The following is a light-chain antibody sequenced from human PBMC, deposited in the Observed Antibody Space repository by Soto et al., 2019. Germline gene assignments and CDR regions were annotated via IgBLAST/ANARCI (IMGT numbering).Light chain of an antibody. Sequence: AIQMTQSPSSLSASVGDRVIITCRASQDIRDELGWYQQKPGKAPKLLIYSASTLQSGVPSRFSGSGSGTAFTLTISSLQPEDFASYFCLQDYAYPWTFGQGSRVEI. CDR1: QDIRDE. CDR2: SAS. J-gene: IGKJ1*01. CDR3: LQDYAYPWT. V-gene: IGKV1-6*01.